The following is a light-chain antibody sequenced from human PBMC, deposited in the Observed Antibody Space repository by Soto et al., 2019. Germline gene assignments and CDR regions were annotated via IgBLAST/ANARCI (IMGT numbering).Light chain of an antibody. V-gene: IGKV3-15*01. CDR3: QQYNNWPPIS. J-gene: IGKJ5*01. CDR1: QSVFSG. Sequence: DIVMTQSPSRLSVSQGERANLSWRASQSVFSGVAWSQQRPGQAPRLLIYGSATRATGIPDRFSGSGSGTEFTLTIRSLQSEDFAVYYCQQYNNWPPISCGKGTRREI. CDR2: GSA.